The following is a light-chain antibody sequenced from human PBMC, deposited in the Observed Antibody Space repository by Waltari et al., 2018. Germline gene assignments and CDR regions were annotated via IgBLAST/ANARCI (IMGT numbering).Light chain of an antibody. V-gene: IGKV3-20*01. J-gene: IGKJ1*01. Sequence: EIVLTPSPGTLSLSPGERATLSCRASPSVSSSYLAWYQQKPGQAPRLLIYGASSSATGIPDRFSGSGSGTDFTLTISRLEPEDFAVYYRQQYGSSPTWTFGQGTKVEIK. CDR1: PSVSSSY. CDR3: QQYGSSPTWT. CDR2: GAS.